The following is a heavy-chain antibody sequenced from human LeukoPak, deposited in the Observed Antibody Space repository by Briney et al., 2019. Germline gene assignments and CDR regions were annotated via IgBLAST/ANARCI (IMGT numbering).Heavy chain of an antibody. D-gene: IGHD6-13*01. J-gene: IGHJ6*03. CDR1: GYTFTSYA. CDR3: ARAGIAAAGSYYMDV. Sequence: ASVKVSCKASGYTFTSYAISWVRQAPGQGLEWMGGIIPIFGTANYAQKFQGRVTITTDESTSTAYMELSSLRSEDTAVYYCARAGIAAAGSYYMDVWGKGTTVTVSS. CDR2: IIPIFGTA. V-gene: IGHV1-69*05.